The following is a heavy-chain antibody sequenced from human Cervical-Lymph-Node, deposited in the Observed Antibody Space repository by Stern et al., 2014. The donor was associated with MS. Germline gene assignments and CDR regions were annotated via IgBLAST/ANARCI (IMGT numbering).Heavy chain of an antibody. V-gene: IGHV3-9*01. D-gene: IGHD2-15*01. CDR2: ISWNSGNI. CDR3: AKDINLRGTYYFDY. J-gene: IGHJ4*02. Sequence: EVQLVESGGGLVQPGRSLRLSCAASGFTFDDYAMHWVRQAPGNGLEWVSGISWNSGNIGYADSVKGRFTISRDNAKNSLYLQMNSLRAEDTALYYCAKDINLRGTYYFDYWGQGTLVTVSS. CDR1: GFTFDDYA.